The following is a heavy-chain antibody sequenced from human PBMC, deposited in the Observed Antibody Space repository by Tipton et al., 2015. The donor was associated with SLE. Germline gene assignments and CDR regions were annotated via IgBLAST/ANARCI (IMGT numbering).Heavy chain of an antibody. CDR3: ARRYIKQWLAWAFDI. V-gene: IGHV4-59*01. Sequence: TLSLTCTVSGGSISRYYWSWIRQPPGKGLEWIGYISYSGSTNYNPSLKSRVTISVETSKNQFSLKLSSVTAADTVVYYCARRYIKQWLAWAFDIWGQGTMVTVSS. CDR2: ISYSGST. CDR1: GGSISRYY. J-gene: IGHJ3*02. D-gene: IGHD6-19*01.